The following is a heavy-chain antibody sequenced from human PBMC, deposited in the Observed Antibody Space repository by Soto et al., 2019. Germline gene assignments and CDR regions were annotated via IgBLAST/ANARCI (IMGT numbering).Heavy chain of an antibody. J-gene: IGHJ4*02. V-gene: IGHV3-21*01. CDR2: ISSSSSYI. CDR1: GFTFSSYS. Sequence: GSLRLSCAASGFTFSSYSMNWVRQAPGKGLEWVSSISSSSSYIYYADSVKGRFTISRDNAKNSLYLQMNSLRAEDTAVYYCARGGFGRITMIVQRKFDYWGQGTLVTVSS. D-gene: IGHD3-22*01. CDR3: ARGGFGRITMIVQRKFDY.